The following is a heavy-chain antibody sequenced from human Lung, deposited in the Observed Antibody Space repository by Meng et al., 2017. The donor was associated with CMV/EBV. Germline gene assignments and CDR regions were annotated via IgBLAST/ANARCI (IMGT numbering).Heavy chain of an antibody. CDR1: GYSFTNYW. Sequence: GESLKISCKGLGYSFTNYWIGWVRQMPGKGLEWLGIIYPDDSDTRYSPSFQGQVTISADRSISTAYLQWSSLKASDSAMYYCARQAGYQQLYYYYPMDVWGQGXTVTFSS. CDR2: IYPDDSDT. CDR3: ARQAGYQQLYYYYPMDV. D-gene: IGHD2-2*01. V-gene: IGHV5-51*01. J-gene: IGHJ6*02.